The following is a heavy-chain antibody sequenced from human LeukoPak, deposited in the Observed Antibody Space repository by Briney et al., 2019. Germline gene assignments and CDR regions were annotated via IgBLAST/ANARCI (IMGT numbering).Heavy chain of an antibody. J-gene: IGHJ4*02. D-gene: IGHD6-19*01. Sequence: GGSLRLSCAASGFTFSSYEMNWVRQAPGKGLEWVSVIYSGGSTYYADSVKGRFTISRDNSKNTLYLQMNSLRAEDTAVYYCARGIAVAPAFDYWGQGTLVTVSS. CDR2: IYSGGST. CDR3: ARGIAVAPAFDY. CDR1: GFTFSSYE. V-gene: IGHV3-66*01.